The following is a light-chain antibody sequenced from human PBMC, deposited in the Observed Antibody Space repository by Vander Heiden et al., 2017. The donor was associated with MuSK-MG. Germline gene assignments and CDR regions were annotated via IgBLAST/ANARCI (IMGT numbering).Light chain of an antibody. CDR3: QQDYSTPLT. CDR1: HLLLYSSDNKNY. Sequence: DIVVTPPPDPLAVFLGERATINRESRHLLLYSSDNKNYLAWYQQKPGQPPKLLIYWASTRESGVPDRFSGSGSGTGFTLTISSLQAEDVAVYYCQQDYSTPLTFGGGTKVEIK. V-gene: IGKV4-1*01. CDR2: WAS. J-gene: IGKJ4*01.